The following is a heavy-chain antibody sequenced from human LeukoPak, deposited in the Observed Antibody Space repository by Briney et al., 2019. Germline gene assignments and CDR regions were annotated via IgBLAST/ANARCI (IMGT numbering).Heavy chain of an antibody. D-gene: IGHD2-15*01. V-gene: IGHV3-15*01. Sequence: GGSLRLSCAASGFTFSNAWMCWVRQAPGKGLEWVGRIKSKGDGGTTDYGAPVKGRFTISRDDSKNTMYLQMNSLKTEDTAVYYCTIVYCSGDNCYLDASDMWGQGTMVTVSS. CDR2: IKSKGDGGTT. CDR1: GFTFSNAW. J-gene: IGHJ3*02. CDR3: TIVYCSGDNCYLDASDM.